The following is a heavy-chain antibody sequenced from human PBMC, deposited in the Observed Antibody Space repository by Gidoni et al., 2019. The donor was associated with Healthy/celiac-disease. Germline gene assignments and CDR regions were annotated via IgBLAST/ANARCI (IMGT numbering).Heavy chain of an antibody. CDR2: ISGNSVRM. CDR3: AKAPRPGATVVTPGYFDY. V-gene: IGHV3-9*01. J-gene: IGHJ4*02. Sequence: EVQLVESGGGLVQPGRSLRLSCAASGFTFDVYAMPWVRHAPGQGMAWVSGISGNSVRMGYANSVSGRFPIPRDNAKNSLYLKSNGLGAENTALYYFAKAPRPGATVVTPGYFDYWGQGTLVTVSS. CDR1: GFTFDVYA. D-gene: IGHD4-17*01.